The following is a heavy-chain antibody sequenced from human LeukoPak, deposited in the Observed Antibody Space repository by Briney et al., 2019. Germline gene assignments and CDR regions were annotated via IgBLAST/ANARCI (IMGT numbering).Heavy chain of an antibody. CDR3: ARGHSVRYFHWLLTNTEYFQH. CDR2: ISYDGSNK. J-gene: IGHJ1*01. D-gene: IGHD3-9*01. CDR1: GFTFSSYA. Sequence: GGSLRLSCAASGFTFSSYAMHWVRQAPGKGLEWVAVISYDGSNKYYADSVKGRLTISRDNSKNTLYLQMNSLRAEDTAVYYCARGHSVRYFHWLLTNTEYFQHWGQGTLVTVSS. V-gene: IGHV3-30-3*01.